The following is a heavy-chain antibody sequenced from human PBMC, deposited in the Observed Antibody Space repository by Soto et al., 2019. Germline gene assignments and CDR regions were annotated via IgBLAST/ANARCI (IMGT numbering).Heavy chain of an antibody. D-gene: IGHD2-8*01. CDR3: VSQRTSVLTQAYFDY. J-gene: IGHJ4*02. V-gene: IGHV4-39*01. Sequence: TSETLSLTCTVSGGSVSNSNYYWGWIRQSPGKGLEWIGSVYYRGRSYSKSSVKSRVTISVDTSKNQFSLNLNSVTASDTAVYFCVSQRTSVLTQAYFDYWGPGALVTVSS. CDR2: VYYRGRS. CDR1: GGSVSNSNYY.